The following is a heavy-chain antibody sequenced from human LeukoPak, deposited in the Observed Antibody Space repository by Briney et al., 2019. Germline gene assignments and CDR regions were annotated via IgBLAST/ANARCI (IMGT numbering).Heavy chain of an antibody. J-gene: IGHJ4*02. CDR1: GFTFSSYA. Sequence: PGGSLRLSCAASGFTFSSYAMHWVRQAPGKGLEWVAVISYDGSNKYYADSVKGRFTISRDNSKNTLYLQMNSLRAEDTAVYYCARDGGDHWGQGTLVTVSP. V-gene: IGHV3-30*04. CDR3: ARDGGDH. CDR2: ISYDGSNK. D-gene: IGHD3-16*01.